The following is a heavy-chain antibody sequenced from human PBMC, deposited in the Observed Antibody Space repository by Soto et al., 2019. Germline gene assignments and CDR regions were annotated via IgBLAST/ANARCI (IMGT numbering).Heavy chain of an antibody. D-gene: IGHD3-22*01. CDR1: GYTFTGYY. V-gene: IGHV1-18*04. J-gene: IGHJ4*02. CDR2: ISAYNGNT. CDR3: ARGYYYDSSGAHFDY. Sequence: ASVKVSCKASGYTFTGYYMHWVRQAPGQGLEWMGWISAYNGNTNYAQKLQGRVTMTTDTSTSTAYMELRSLRSDDTAVYYCARGYYYDSSGAHFDYWGQGTLVTVSS.